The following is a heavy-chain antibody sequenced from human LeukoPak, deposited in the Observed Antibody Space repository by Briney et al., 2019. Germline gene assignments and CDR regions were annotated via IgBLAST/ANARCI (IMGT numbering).Heavy chain of an antibody. CDR1: GFTFSSYG. D-gene: IGHD6-19*01. J-gene: IGHJ4*02. Sequence: GGSLRLSCAASGFTFSSYGMHWVRQAPGKGLEWVAVIWYDGSNKYYADSVKGRFTISRDNSKNTLYLQMHSLRAEDTAVYYCARDGSRGYSSGWFDYWGQGNLVTVSS. CDR3: ARDGSRGYSSGWFDY. CDR2: IWYDGSNK. V-gene: IGHV3-33*01.